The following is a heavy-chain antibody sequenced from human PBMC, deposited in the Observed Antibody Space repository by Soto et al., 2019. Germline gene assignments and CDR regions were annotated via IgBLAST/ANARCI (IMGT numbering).Heavy chain of an antibody. J-gene: IGHJ6*02. Sequence: GASVKVSCKASGYTFTSYGISWVRQAPGQGLEWMGWISAYNGNTNYAQKLQGRVTMTTDTSTSTAYMELRSLRSDDTAVYYCARGGGYCSSTSCFYYYYGMDVWGQGTTVTVS. CDR2: ISAYNGNT. CDR3: ARGGGYCSSTSCFYYYYGMDV. CDR1: GYTFTSYG. V-gene: IGHV1-18*01. D-gene: IGHD2-2*01.